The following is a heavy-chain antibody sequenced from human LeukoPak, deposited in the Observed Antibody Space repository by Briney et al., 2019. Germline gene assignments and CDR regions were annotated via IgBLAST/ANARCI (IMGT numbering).Heavy chain of an antibody. D-gene: IGHD3-22*01. J-gene: IGHJ3*02. CDR2: ISSSSSTI. Sequence: GGSLRLSCAASGFTFSSYSMNWVRQAPGKGLEWVSYISSSSSTIYYADSVKGRFTISRDNAKNSLYLQMNSLRAEDTAVYYCVRAEVDLINMIVVVQGGGGFDIWGQGTMVTVSS. CDR1: GFTFSSYS. V-gene: IGHV3-48*04. CDR3: VRAEVDLINMIVVVQGGGGFDI.